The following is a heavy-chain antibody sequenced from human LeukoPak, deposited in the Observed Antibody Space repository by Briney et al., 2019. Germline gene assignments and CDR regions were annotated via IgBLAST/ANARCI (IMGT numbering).Heavy chain of an antibody. Sequence: ASVKVSCKASGYIFTRYFIHWVRQAPGQGLEWMGIINPSGDSTRYAQKLQGRVTITRDTSASTAYMELSSLRSEDMAVYYCARPHSGNYFGAFEIWGHGTMVTVSS. CDR2: INPSGDST. CDR3: ARPHSGNYFGAFEI. D-gene: IGHD3-22*01. J-gene: IGHJ3*02. V-gene: IGHV1-46*04. CDR1: GYIFTRYF.